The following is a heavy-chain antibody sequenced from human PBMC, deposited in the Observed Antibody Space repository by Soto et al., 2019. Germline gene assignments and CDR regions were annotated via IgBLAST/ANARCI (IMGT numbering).Heavy chain of an antibody. J-gene: IGHJ6*02. CDR1: GGTFSSYA. D-gene: IGHD6-19*01. Sequence: ASVKVSCKDSGGTFSSYAISWVRQAPGQGLEWMGRIIPIFGTANYAQKFQGRVTITADESTSTAYMELSSLRSEDTAMYYFAWGAVADPGAGYYYGMDVWGQGTTVTVSS. CDR3: AWGAVADPGAGYYYGMDV. CDR2: IIPIFGTA. V-gene: IGHV1-69*13.